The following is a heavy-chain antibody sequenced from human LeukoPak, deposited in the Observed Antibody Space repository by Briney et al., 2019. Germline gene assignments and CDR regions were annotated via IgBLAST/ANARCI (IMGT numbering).Heavy chain of an antibody. Sequence: GGSLRLSCAASGFTFSSYGMSWVRQAPGKGLEWVANIKQDGSEKYYVDSVKGRFTISRDNTKNSLYLQMNSLRAKDTAVYYCARGYDFFDYWAREPWSPSPQ. V-gene: IGHV3-7*01. CDR3: ARGYDFFDY. CDR2: IKQDGSEK. D-gene: IGHD3-3*01. J-gene: IGHJ4*02. CDR1: GFTFSSYG.